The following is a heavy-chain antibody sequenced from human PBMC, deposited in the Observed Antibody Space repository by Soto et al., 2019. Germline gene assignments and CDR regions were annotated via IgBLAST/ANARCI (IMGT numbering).Heavy chain of an antibody. J-gene: IGHJ3*02. D-gene: IGHD3-10*01. Sequence: SETLSLTCTVSGGSISSSSYYWGWIRQPPGKGLEWIGSIYYSGSTYYNPSLKSRVTISVDTSKNQFSLKLSSVTAADTAVYYGARTNGSGSYYRLEPGAFDIWGQGTMVTVSS. V-gene: IGHV4-39*01. CDR3: ARTNGSGSYYRLEPGAFDI. CDR2: IYYSGST. CDR1: GGSISSSSYY.